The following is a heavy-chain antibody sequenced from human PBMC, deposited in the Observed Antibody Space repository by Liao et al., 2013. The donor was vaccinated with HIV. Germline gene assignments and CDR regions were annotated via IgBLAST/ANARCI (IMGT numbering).Heavy chain of an antibody. Sequence: QVQLQQWGAGLLKPSETLSLTCAVYGGSFSAYYWSWIRQPPGKGLEWIGYIYYIGSTNYNPSLKSRVTISVDTSKNQFSLKLSSVTAADTAVYYCARAPSYILSMDVWGKGTTVTVSS. CDR3: ARAPSYILSMDV. CDR2: IYYIGST. D-gene: IGHD3-3*02. V-gene: IGHV4-34*11. CDR1: GGSFSAYY. J-gene: IGHJ6*03.